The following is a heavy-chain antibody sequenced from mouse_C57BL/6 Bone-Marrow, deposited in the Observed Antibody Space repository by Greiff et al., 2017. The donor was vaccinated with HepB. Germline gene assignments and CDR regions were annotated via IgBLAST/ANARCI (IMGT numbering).Heavy chain of an antibody. CDR1: GFTFSSYA. CDR2: ISDGGSYT. D-gene: IGHD2-3*01. J-gene: IGHJ3*01. CDR3: ARGGMVTGAY. V-gene: IGHV5-4*01. Sequence: EVQGVESGGGLVKPGGSLKLSCAASGFTFSSYAMSWVRQTPEKMLEWVATISDGGSYTYYPDNVKGRFTISRDNAKNNLYLQMSHLKAEDTAIYYCARGGMVTGAYWGQGTLVTVSA.